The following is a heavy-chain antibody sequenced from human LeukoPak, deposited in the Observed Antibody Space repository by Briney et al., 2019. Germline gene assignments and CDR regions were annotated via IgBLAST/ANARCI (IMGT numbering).Heavy chain of an antibody. Sequence: GGSLRLSRAASGFTFSNAWMNWVRQAPGKGLEWVGRIKSKIDGGTTEYAAAVEGRFTMSRDDSRNTLHLQMNSLKTEDTAVYYCVRHYDPSGPYFDYWGQGTLVTVSS. D-gene: IGHD3-22*01. CDR1: GFTFSNAW. CDR3: VRHYDPSGPYFDY. CDR2: IKSKIDGGTT. J-gene: IGHJ4*02. V-gene: IGHV3-15*01.